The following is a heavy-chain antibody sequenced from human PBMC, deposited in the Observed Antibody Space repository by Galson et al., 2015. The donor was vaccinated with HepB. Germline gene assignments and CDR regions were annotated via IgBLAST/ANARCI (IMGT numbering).Heavy chain of an antibody. V-gene: IGHV3-21*01. CDR2: ISSTSTYI. J-gene: IGHJ4*02. CDR3: ARGRYGDYAHAYVDY. D-gene: IGHD4-17*01. CDR1: GFTFSTYT. Sequence: SLRLSCAASGFTFSTYTMNWVRQAPGKGLEWVSSISSTSTYIYYADSVKGRFTISRDNAKNSLYLQMFSPRAEDTAIYYCARGRYGDYAHAYVDYWGQGTLVTVSS.